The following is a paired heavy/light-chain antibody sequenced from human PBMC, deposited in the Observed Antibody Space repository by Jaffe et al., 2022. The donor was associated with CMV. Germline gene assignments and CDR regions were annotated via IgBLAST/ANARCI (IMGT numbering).Light chain of an antibody. V-gene: IGKV4-1*01. CDR3: QQYYSSPYS. Sequence: DIVMTQSPDSLPVSLGERATINCKSSQSVLLSSNSKNYLGWYQQKPGQPPKLLIYWASTRESGVPDRFSGSGSGTDFTLTISSLQAEDVAIYYCQQYYSSPYSFGQGTKLEIK. CDR1: QSVLLSSNSKNY. J-gene: IGKJ2*01. CDR2: WAS.
Heavy chain of an antibody. CDR2: IFYSGNS. CDR1: GDSISSPTYY. CDR3: ARHVQFASGPGVIRYFDY. D-gene: IGHD2-21*01. V-gene: IGHV4-39*01. Sequence: QLQLQESGPGLVKPSETLSLTCTVSGDSISSPTYYWGWIRQSPGKGLEWIGTIFYSGNSYYNPSLKSRVIISVDTSKNQFSLRLSSVTAADTAVYYCARHVQFASGPGVIRYFDYWGQGVLVTVSS. J-gene: IGHJ4*02.